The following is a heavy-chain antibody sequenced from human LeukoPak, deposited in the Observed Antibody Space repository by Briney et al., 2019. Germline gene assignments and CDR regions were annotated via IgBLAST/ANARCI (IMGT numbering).Heavy chain of an antibody. CDR1: GYTFTGYY. D-gene: IGHD4-23*01. J-gene: IGHJ5*02. CDR3: ARDSTNDYFRYGGKIRTTNWFDP. Sequence: ASVKVSCKASGYTFTGYYMHWVRQAPGQGLEWMGWINPNSGDTNYAQKFQGRVTMTRDTSISTAYMELSRLRSDDTAVYYCARDSTNDYFRYGGKIRTTNWFDPWGQGTLVTVSS. V-gene: IGHV1-2*02. CDR2: INPNSGDT.